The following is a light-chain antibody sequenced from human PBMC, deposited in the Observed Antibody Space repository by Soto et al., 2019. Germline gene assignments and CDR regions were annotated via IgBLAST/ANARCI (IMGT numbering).Light chain of an antibody. CDR3: QQYNSWPLV. Sequence: EIVMTQSPATLSVSPGERATLSCRASQSVSSKLAWYQQKPGQSPRLLIYGASTRSTGIPARFSGSGSGTEFTLTISSLQSEDFAVDYCQQYNSWPLVFGGGTKVESK. CDR2: GAS. V-gene: IGKV3-15*01. CDR1: QSVSSK. J-gene: IGKJ4*01.